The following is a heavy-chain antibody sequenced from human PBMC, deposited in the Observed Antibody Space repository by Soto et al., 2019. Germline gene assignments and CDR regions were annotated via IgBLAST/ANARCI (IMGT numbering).Heavy chain of an antibody. J-gene: IGHJ4*02. CDR1: GYPFTTYG. CDR2: ISTYNGDT. V-gene: IGHV1-18*04. D-gene: IGHD3-3*01. Sequence: QVPLAQSGAEVKKPGASVKVSCKASGYPFTTYGISWVRQAPGQGLEWMGWISTYNGDTEYPQSLQGRVTMTRDTSTATAYIELRSLRSHDTAVYYCARVMTTFGVISNGPDHWGQGTLVTVSS. CDR3: ARVMTTFGVISNGPDH.